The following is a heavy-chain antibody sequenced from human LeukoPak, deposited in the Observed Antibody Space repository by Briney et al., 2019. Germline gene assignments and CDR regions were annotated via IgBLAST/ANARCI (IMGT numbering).Heavy chain of an antibody. J-gene: IGHJ3*02. CDR3: ARDQGGRFDAFDI. V-gene: IGHV7-4-1*02. CDR1: GYTFTSYA. Sequence: ASXTXSCXASGYTFTSYAMNWVRQAPGQGMEWMGWINTNTGNPTYAQGFTGRFVFSLDTSVSTAYLQISSLKAEDTAVYYCARDQGGRFDAFDIWGQGTMVTVSS. CDR2: INTNTGNP. D-gene: IGHD3-16*01.